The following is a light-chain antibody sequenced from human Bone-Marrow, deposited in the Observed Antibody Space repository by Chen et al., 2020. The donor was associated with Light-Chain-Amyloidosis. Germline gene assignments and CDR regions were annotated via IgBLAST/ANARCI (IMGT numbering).Light chain of an antibody. V-gene: IGLV3-25*03. J-gene: IGLJ2*01. CDR2: RDT. CDR3: QSADSSGTYEVI. Sequence: SYELTQPPSVSVSPGQTARITSSGDDLPTKSAYWYQRKPGQAPVLVIHRDTERPSGISERFSGSSSGTTATLTISGVQAEDEADYHCQSADSSGTYEVIFGGGTKLTVL. CDR1: DLPTKS.